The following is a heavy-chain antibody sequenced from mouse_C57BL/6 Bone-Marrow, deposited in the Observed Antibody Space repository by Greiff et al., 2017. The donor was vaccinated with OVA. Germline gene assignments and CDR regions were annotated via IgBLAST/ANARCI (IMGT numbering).Heavy chain of an antibody. Sequence: EVHLVESGGGLVQPGGSLKLSCAASGFTFSDYYMYWVRQTPEKRLEWVAYISNGGGSTYYPDTVKGRFTISRDNAKNTLYLQMSRLKSEDTAMYYCASPFYYYGSSYGYFDVWGTGTTVTVSS. J-gene: IGHJ1*03. CDR1: GFTFSDYY. D-gene: IGHD1-1*01. CDR3: ASPFYYYGSSYGYFDV. V-gene: IGHV5-12*01. CDR2: ISNGGGST.